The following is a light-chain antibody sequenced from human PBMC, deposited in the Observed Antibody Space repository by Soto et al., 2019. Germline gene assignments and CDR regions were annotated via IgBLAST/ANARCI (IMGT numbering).Light chain of an antibody. CDR1: QSISSY. Sequence: DIQLTQSPSSLSASVGDRVTITCRASQSISSYLHWYQQKPGKAPNLLIFAASSLQSGVPSRFSGSGSGTDFTLTISSLQPDDFATYYCQQSYSTPRTFGGGTKVEIK. J-gene: IGKJ4*01. CDR2: AAS. CDR3: QQSYSTPRT. V-gene: IGKV1-39*01.